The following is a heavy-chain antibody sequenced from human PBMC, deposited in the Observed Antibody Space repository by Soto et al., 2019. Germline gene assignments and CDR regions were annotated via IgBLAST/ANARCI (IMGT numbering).Heavy chain of an antibody. Sequence: ASVKVSCKASGYTFTSYYMHWVRQAPGQGLEWMGIINPSGGSTSYAQKFQGRVTMTRDTSTSTVYMELSSLRSEDTAVYYCAKSVPGYDILTGSLDYWGQGTLVTVSS. CDR2: INPSGGST. V-gene: IGHV1-46*01. CDR1: GYTFTSYY. CDR3: AKSVPGYDILTGSLDY. J-gene: IGHJ4*02. D-gene: IGHD3-9*01.